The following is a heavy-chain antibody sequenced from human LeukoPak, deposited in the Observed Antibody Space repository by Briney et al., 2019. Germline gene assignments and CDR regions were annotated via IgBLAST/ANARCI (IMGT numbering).Heavy chain of an antibody. D-gene: IGHD3-10*01. Sequence: GGSLRLSCAASGFAFSSYAMSWVRQPPGKGLEWVSVISRRDDYIYYADSVKGRFTISRDNSKNTLYLQMNTLRAEDTAVYYCANDYRSGSFHDFWGQGTLVTVSS. CDR3: ANDYRSGSFHDF. CDR1: GFAFSSYA. V-gene: IGHV3-23*01. CDR2: ISRRDDYI. J-gene: IGHJ4*02.